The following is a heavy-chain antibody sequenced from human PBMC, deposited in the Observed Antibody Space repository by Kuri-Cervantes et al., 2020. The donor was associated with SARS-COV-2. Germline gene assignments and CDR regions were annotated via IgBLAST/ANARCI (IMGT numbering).Heavy chain of an antibody. Sequence: GGSLRLSCATSGFTFSSYPMSWVRQAPGKGLDWVSTISGGGGSTYYADSGKGRFTISRNNSKNTLSLQMNSLRAEDTAVYYCARDGPYYDILTGYYDGASRKEYYYYYSMDVWGKGTTVTVSS. J-gene: IGHJ6*03. CDR3: ARDGPYYDILTGYYDGASRKEYYYYYSMDV. V-gene: IGHV3-23*01. D-gene: IGHD3-9*01. CDR2: ISGGGGST. CDR1: GFTFSSYP.